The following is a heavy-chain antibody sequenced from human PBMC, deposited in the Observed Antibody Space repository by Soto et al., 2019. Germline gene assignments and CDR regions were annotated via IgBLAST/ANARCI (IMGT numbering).Heavy chain of an antibody. V-gene: IGHV1-2*02. J-gene: IGHJ3*02. CDR1: GYTFTDYY. CDR2: MNPKSGGA. CDR3: TSDYGEVDAFDI. D-gene: IGHD4-17*01. Sequence: ASVKVSCKTSGYTFTDYYTHWVRQAPGQGLEWMGWMNPKSGGAYFAQKFQGRVTLTRDTSIGTAYIEVNSLTSDDTAVYFCTSDYGEVDAFDIWGQGTLVTVSS.